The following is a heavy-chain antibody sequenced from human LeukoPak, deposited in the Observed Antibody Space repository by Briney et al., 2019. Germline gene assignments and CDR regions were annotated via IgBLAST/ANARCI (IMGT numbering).Heavy chain of an antibody. CDR3: ARGGSSWYAENYFDY. CDR1: RYTFTSYD. J-gene: IGHJ4*02. V-gene: IGHV1-8*01. Sequence: GSSVKVSCKASRYTFTSYDIYWVRQATGPPLEWIGLMNPRSANTGHAQKFQGRVTMTRNTSNSTVYMELSSLRSEDTAVYYCARGGSSWYAENYFDYWGQGTLVTVSS. D-gene: IGHD6-13*01. CDR2: MNPRSANT.